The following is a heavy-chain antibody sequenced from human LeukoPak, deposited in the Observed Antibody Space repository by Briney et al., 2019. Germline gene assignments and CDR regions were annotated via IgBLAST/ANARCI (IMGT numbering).Heavy chain of an antibody. Sequence: PSETLCLTCTVSGGSISSYYWSWIRQPPGKGLEWIGYIYYSGSTNYNPSLKSRVTISVDTSKNQFSLKLSSVTAADTAVYYCASCDDSSGYSHYYYMDVWGKGTTVTVSS. J-gene: IGHJ6*03. CDR3: ASCDDSSGYSHYYYMDV. V-gene: IGHV4-59*01. D-gene: IGHD3-22*01. CDR1: GGSISSYY. CDR2: IYYSGST.